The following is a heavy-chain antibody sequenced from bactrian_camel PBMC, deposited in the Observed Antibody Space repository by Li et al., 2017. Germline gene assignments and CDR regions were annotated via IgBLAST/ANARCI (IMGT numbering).Heavy chain of an antibody. D-gene: IGHD6*01. Sequence: HVQLVESGGGSVQIGGSLTLSCAVSGVDRVDFLHCMGWFRQAPGKERERVAGLTSGGGTSYADSAKGRFTISRDNTENTLYLQLNSLKIEDTAVYYCVRDRGLAVPAGSFDTWGQGTQVTVS. CDR2: LTSGGGT. V-gene: IGHV3S53*01. CDR3: VRDRGLAVPAGSFDT. CDR1: GVDRVDFLHC. J-gene: IGHJ6*01.